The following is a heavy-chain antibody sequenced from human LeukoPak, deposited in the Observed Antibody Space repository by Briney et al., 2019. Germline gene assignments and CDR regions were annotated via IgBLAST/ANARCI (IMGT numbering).Heavy chain of an antibody. J-gene: IGHJ4*02. CDR2: IRYDGINK. Sequence: GGSLRLSCAASGFTFSSYGMHWVRLAPGKGLEWVAFIRYDGINKYYADSVKGRFTISRDNSKNTLYLQMNSLRAEDTAVYYCAKLTGTFDYWGQGTLVTVSS. D-gene: IGHD7-27*01. CDR1: GFTFSSYG. CDR3: AKLTGTFDY. V-gene: IGHV3-30*02.